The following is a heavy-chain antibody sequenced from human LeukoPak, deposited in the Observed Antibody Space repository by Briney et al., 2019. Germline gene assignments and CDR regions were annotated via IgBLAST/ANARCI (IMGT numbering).Heavy chain of an antibody. J-gene: IGHJ5*02. D-gene: IGHD3-16*01. CDR3: ARSAIMITFGGVNVDWFDP. CDR1: GGSISSYY. CDR2: IYTSGST. Sequence: SETLSLTCTVSGGSISSYYWSWIRQPAGKGLEWIGRIYTSGSTNYNPSLKSRVTMSVDTSKDQFSLKLSSVTAADTAVYYCARSAIMITFGGVNVDWFDPWGQGTLVTVSS. V-gene: IGHV4-4*07.